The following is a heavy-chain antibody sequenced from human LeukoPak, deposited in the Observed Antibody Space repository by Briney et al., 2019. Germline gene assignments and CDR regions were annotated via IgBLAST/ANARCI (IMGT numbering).Heavy chain of an antibody. V-gene: IGHV4-30-2*01. D-gene: IGHD1-1*01. J-gene: IGHJ4*02. Sequence: PSETLSLTCAVSGGSISSGGYSWSWIRQPPGKGLEWIGYIYHSGSTYYDPSLKGRVTISVDRSKNQFSLKLSSVTAADTAVYYCARGSMYWNDGFDYWGQGTLVTVSS. CDR2: IYHSGST. CDR1: GGSISSGGYS. CDR3: ARGSMYWNDGFDY.